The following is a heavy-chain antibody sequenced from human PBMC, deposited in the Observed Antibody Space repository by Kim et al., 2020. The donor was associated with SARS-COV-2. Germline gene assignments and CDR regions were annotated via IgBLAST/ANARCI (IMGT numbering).Heavy chain of an antibody. V-gene: IGHV1-69*13. CDR1: GGTFSSYA. Sequence: SVKVSCKASGGTFSSYAISWVRQAPGQGLEWMGGIIPIFGTANYAQKFQGRVTITADESTSTAYMELSSLRSEDTAVYYCARVWGNYYGSGSYYKRKTPDYYYGMDVWGQGTTVTVSS. CDR3: ARVWGNYYGSGSYYKRKTPDYYYGMDV. J-gene: IGHJ6*02. CDR2: IIPIFGTA. D-gene: IGHD3-10*01.